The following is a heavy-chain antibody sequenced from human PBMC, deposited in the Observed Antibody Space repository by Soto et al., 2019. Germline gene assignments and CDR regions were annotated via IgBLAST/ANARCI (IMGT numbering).Heavy chain of an antibody. CDR1: GFNFSDYA. D-gene: IGHD6-19*01. V-gene: IGHV3-23*01. CDR2: ISGRGGGT. J-gene: IGHJ4*02. CDR3: AKGPNTGWFYFDY. Sequence: GGSLRLSCVASGFNFSDYAMSWVRQAPGKGLQWVSAISGRGGGTHSAGSARGRFTISRDDSKNTLYLQMNSLRVEDTAIYFCAKGPNTGWFYFDYWGQGARVTVSS.